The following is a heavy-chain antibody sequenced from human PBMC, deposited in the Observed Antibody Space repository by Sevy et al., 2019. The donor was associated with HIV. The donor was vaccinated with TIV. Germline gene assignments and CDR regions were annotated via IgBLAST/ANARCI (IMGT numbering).Heavy chain of an antibody. CDR2: ITEDGSNT. V-gene: IGHV3-74*01. J-gene: IGHJ4*02. D-gene: IGHD5-18*01. Sequence: GGYLRLSCAASGFTFSNYWMHWVRQVPGKGLVWVSRITEDGSNTDYADSVKGRFTISRDNTKNTLYLQMNTLRIEDTAVYYCAIQPIGQEVFDFWGQGTLVTVSS. CDR3: AIQPIGQEVFDF. CDR1: GFTFSNYW.